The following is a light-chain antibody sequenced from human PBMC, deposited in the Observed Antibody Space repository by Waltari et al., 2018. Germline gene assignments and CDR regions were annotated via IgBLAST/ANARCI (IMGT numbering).Light chain of an antibody. J-gene: IGLJ6*01. CDR1: SGSIDNKN. V-gene: IGLV6-57*03. Sequence: VFTQPHSVSGSPGQTIVISCTRSSGSIDNKNVQWYQQRPGSVPIMLIYKNDRRPPGVPDRFSGSIDRSSNSASLTISGLKSEDEADYYCQSADGDYTDVFGSGTKLTVL. CDR3: QSADGDYTDV. CDR2: KND.